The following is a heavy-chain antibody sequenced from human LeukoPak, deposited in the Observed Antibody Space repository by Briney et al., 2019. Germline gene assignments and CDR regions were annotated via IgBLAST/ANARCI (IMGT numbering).Heavy chain of an antibody. CDR1: GGSISSYY. D-gene: IGHD6-13*01. Sequence: TSSETLSLTCTVSGGSISSYYWSWIRQPPGKGLEWIGYIYYSGSTNYNPSLKSRVTISVDTSKNQFSLKLSSVTAADTAVYYCARIAAAGISLAFDIWGQGTMVTVSS. V-gene: IGHV4-59*08. CDR2: IYYSGST. J-gene: IGHJ3*02. CDR3: ARIAAAGISLAFDI.